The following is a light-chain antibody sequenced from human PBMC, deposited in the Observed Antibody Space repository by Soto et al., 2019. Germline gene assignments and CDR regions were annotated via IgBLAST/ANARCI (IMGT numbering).Light chain of an antibody. CDR1: QSVSSNY. J-gene: IGKJ1*01. CDR3: QHYSRAPLT. V-gene: IGKV3-20*01. Sequence: TQSPSSLSLSPGERATLSCRASQSVSSNYLAWYQQKPGQAPRLLIYGAFRRATGIPDRFSGSGSGTDFTLTIGRLEPEDLAVYFCQHYSRAPLTFGQGTKVDI. CDR2: GAF.